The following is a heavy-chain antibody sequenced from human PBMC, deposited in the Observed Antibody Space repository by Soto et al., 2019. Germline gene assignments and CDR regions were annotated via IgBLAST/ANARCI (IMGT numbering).Heavy chain of an antibody. J-gene: IGHJ5*02. CDR1: GYTFTKYA. V-gene: IGHV1-3*01. D-gene: IGHD2-2*02. CDR3: ARDGCISTSCYNASWFDP. Sequence: ASVKVSCKASGYTFTKYAIHWVRQAPGQRLEWMGWIDAGNGKTLYSQRFQGRVTITRDTSASTAYMELSSLRSEDTAVYYCARDGCISTSCYNASWFDPWGQGTLVTVSS. CDR2: IDAGNGKT.